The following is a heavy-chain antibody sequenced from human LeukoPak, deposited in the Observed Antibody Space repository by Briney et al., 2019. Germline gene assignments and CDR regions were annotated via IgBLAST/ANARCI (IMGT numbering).Heavy chain of an antibody. V-gene: IGHV1-18*01. J-gene: IGHJ4*02. CDR1: GYTFTSYG. CDR2: ISDYNGNT. D-gene: IGHD5-24*01. CDR3: ARDFYTGGWMATTSGVDY. Sequence: ASVKVSCKASGYTFTSYGISWVRQAPGQGLEWMGWISDYNGNTNNAQKLPRRVTMTTDTSTSPAYMELRSLRSDDAAVYYCARDFYTGGWMATTSGVDYWGQGTLVTVSS.